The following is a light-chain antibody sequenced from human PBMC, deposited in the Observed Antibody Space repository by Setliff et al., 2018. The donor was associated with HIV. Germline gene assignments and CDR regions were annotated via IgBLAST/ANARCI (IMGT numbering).Light chain of an antibody. CDR1: SNDVGSYDR. Sequence: QSALAQPASVSGSPGQSVTISCTGTSNDVGSYDRVSWYQQLPGKAPKLIISDVDKRPSGVPDRFSGSKSGDTASLTISGLQAEDEADYYCCSYAFKYTLIFGIGTKVTVL. CDR3: CSYAFKYTLI. V-gene: IGLV2-11*01. J-gene: IGLJ1*01. CDR2: DVD.